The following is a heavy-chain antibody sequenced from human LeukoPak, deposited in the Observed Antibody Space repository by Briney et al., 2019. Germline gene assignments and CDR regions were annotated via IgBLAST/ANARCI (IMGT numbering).Heavy chain of an antibody. Sequence: GGSLRLSCAATGFTFSNYWMIWVRQAPGKGLEWVGNIKQDGSEKRYADSVRGRFSISRDNAQTSLYLQMNSLRAEDTAVYYCARASDPWLQLTWGQGTLVTVSS. CDR2: IKQDGSEK. J-gene: IGHJ5*02. D-gene: IGHD5-24*01. V-gene: IGHV3-7*05. CDR3: ARASDPWLQLT. CDR1: GFTFSNYW.